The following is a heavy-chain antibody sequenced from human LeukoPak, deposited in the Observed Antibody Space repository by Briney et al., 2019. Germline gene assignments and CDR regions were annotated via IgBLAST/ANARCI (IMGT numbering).Heavy chain of an antibody. Sequence: GRSLRLSCAASGFTFSSYGMHWGRQAPGKGLEWWAVIWYDGSNKYYAASVKGRFTISRDNSKNTLYLQMNSLRAEDTAVYYCARDDDWASRRPLDYWGKGVLVT. J-gene: IGHJ4*02. CDR1: GFTFSSYG. D-gene: IGHD3-9*01. V-gene: IGHV3-33*01. CDR2: IWYDGSNK. CDR3: ARDDDWASRRPLDY.